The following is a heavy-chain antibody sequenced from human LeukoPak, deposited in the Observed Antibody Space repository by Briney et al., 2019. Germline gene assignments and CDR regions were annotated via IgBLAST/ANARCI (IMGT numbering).Heavy chain of an antibody. Sequence: SETLSLTCTVSGGSISSSSYYWGWIRQPPGKGLEWIGSIYYSGSTYYNPSLKSRVTISVDTSKNQFSLKLSSMTAADTAVYYCARKGATAGGTRAFDIWGRGTMVTVSS. CDR1: GGSISSSSYY. CDR3: ARKGATAGGTRAFDI. D-gene: IGHD4-23*01. J-gene: IGHJ3*02. V-gene: IGHV4-39*07. CDR2: IYYSGST.